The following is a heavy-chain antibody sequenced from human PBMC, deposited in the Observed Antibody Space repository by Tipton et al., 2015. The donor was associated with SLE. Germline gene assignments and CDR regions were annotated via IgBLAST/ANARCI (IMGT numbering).Heavy chain of an antibody. J-gene: IGHJ2*01. V-gene: IGHV3-33*01. D-gene: IGHD3-16*01. Sequence: SLRLSCAASGFPFSSYGMHWVRQAPGKGLEWVAVIWYDGSNKYYADSVKGRFTISRDNSKNTLDLQMNSLRAEDTAVYYCASARGQSDFDLWGRGPLVTVSS. CDR2: IWYDGSNK. CDR3: ASARGQSDFDL. CDR1: GFPFSSYG.